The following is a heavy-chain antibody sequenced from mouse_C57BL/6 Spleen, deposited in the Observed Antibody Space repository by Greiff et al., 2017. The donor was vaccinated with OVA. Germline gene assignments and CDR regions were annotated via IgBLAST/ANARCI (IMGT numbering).Heavy chain of an antibody. CDR3: ARGDGNYDWLAY. D-gene: IGHD2-1*01. CDR1: GFTFSSYA. Sequence: DVKLVESGGGLVKPGGSLKLSCAASGFTFSSYAMSWVRQTPEKRLEWVATISAGGSYTYYPDNVKGRFTISRDNASNNLYLHMSHLKSEDTAMDYCARGDGNYDWLAYWGQGTLVTVSA. J-gene: IGHJ3*01. CDR2: ISAGGSYT. V-gene: IGHV5-4*03.